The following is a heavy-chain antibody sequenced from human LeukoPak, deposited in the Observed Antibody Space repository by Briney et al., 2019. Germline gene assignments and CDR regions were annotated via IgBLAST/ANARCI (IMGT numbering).Heavy chain of an antibody. Sequence: SETLSLTCTVSGGSMSNSYWSWIRQPPGKGLEWIGFIYYSGSTNYNPSLKSRVTISVDTSKNQFSLKLSSVTAADTAVYYCARGWGYSDYWGQGTLVTVSS. CDR3: ARGWGYSDY. CDR1: GGSMSNSY. D-gene: IGHD7-27*01. V-gene: IGHV4-59*01. CDR2: IYYSGST. J-gene: IGHJ4*02.